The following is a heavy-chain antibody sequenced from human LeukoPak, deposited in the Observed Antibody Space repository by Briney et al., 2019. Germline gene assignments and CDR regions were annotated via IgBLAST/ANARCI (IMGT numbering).Heavy chain of an antibody. CDR1: GFTLNSNA. D-gene: IGHD2-2*01. V-gene: IGHV3-23*01. CDR2: ISRIGVTT. CDR3: AKEEVPNDY. J-gene: IGHJ4*02. Sequence: GGSLRLSCAVSGFTLNSNAMCWVRQAPGKGLEWVSAISRIGVTTYYADSVEGRFTISRDTSKNTLYLQMNTLRPEDTAVCYCAKEEVPNDYWGQGTLVTVSS.